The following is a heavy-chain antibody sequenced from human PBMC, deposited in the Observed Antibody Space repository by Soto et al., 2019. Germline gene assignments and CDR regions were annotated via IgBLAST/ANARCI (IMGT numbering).Heavy chain of an antibody. CDR2: IYYSETT. J-gene: IGHJ4*02. D-gene: IGHD2-15*01. V-gene: IGHV4-39*01. CDR3: ARRPLGYCSGGTCYRPYYFDY. Sequence: PSETLSLTCTVSGGSINNSPYYLGWIRQPPGKGLEWIGDIYYSETTYYNSSLKTRVTITVDTSKNQFSLKLNSVTAADTAVYYCARRPLGYCSGGTCYRPYYFDYWGQGMLVTVSS. CDR1: GGSINNSPYY.